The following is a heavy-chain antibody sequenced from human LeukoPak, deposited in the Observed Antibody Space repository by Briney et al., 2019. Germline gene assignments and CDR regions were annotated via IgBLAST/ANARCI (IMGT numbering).Heavy chain of an antibody. D-gene: IGHD6-6*01. CDR3: ARVSRYSSSSFTDLDY. V-gene: IGHV4-59*12. J-gene: IGHJ4*02. CDR1: GGSISSYY. Sequence: SETLSLTCTVSGGSISSYYWSWIRQPPGKGLEWIGYIYYSGSTNYNPSLKSRVTISVDTSKNQFSLKLSSVTAADTAVYYCARVSRYSSSSFTDLDYWGQGTLVTVSS. CDR2: IYYSGST.